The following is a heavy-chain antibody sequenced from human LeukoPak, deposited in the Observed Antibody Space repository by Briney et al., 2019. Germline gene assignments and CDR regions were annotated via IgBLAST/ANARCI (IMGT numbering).Heavy chain of an antibody. CDR3: ARDISGSGWFDP. CDR2: ISPSGGST. J-gene: IGHJ5*02. V-gene: IGHV1-46*01. D-gene: IGHD7-27*01. Sequence: ASVKVSCKAFGYTFTSNYMHWVRQAPGQGPEWMGVISPSGGSTTYAQKFQGRVTLTRDMSTSTDYLELSSLRSEDTAVYYCARDISGSGWFDPWGQGTLVTVSS. CDR1: GYTFTSNY.